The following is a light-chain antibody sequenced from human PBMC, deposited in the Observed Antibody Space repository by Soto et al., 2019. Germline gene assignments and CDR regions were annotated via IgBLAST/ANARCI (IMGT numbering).Light chain of an antibody. V-gene: IGKV1-5*03. Sequence: DIQMTQFPSTLSASIGDRVTINCRASQTISSSLAWYQQKPGKAPKLLIYKASNLETGVPSRFSGSGSGTEFALTISSLQPDDFATYYCQQDIRYSPYTFGQGTRLEIK. CDR1: QTISSS. CDR3: QQDIRYSPYT. CDR2: KAS. J-gene: IGKJ2*01.